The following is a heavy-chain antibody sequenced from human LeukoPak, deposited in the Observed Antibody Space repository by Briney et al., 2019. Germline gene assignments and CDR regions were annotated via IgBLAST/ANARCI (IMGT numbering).Heavy chain of an antibody. J-gene: IGHJ4*02. Sequence: GGSLRLSCAASGFTFSSYAMSWVRQAPGKGLEWVSAISGSGGSTYYADSVKGRFTISRDNSKNTLYLQMNSLRAEDTVVYYCAKDLGYCSGGSCYKLDYWGQGTLVTVSS. D-gene: IGHD2-15*01. V-gene: IGHV3-23*01. CDR1: GFTFSSYA. CDR3: AKDLGYCSGGSCYKLDY. CDR2: ISGSGGST.